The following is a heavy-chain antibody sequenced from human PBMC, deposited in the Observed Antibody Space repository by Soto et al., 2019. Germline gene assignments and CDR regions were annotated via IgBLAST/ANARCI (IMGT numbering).Heavy chain of an antibody. CDR1: GFTFSSYG. D-gene: IGHD6-6*01. V-gene: IGHV3-33*01. J-gene: IGHJ4*02. CDR2: IWYDGSNK. CDR3: ARDRAAARRFFDY. Sequence: QVQLVESGGGVVQPGRSLRLSCAASGFTFSSYGMHWVRQAPGKGLEWVAVIWYDGSNKYYADSVKGRFTISRDNSKNTLYLQMNSLRAEDTAVYYCARDRAAARRFFDYWGQGTLVTVSS.